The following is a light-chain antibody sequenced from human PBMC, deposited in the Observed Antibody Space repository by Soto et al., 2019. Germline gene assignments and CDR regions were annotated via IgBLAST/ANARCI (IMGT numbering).Light chain of an antibody. J-gene: IGKJ3*01. CDR1: QSVSSSY. Sequence: EIVLTQSPGTLSLSPGERATLSCRASQSVSSSYLAWYQQKPGQGPRLLIYDASRATGIPDRFSGSGSGTDFTLTITRMEPEDFAVYYCQHYGTSALFGPGNQLDI. CDR2: DAS. V-gene: IGKV3-20*01. CDR3: QHYGTSAL.